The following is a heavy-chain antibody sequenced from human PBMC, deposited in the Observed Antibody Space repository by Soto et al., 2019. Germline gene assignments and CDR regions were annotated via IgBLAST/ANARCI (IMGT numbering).Heavy chain of an antibody. CDR2: VFYSGRT. V-gene: IGHV4-59*01. Sequence: TSETLSLTCSVSGDSINNFHWSWIRQPPGKGLEWIGFVFYSGRTTYNPSLQSRVTISVDTSHNHFSLKVRSVTAADTATYYCARIKSGYSYGSIIDFWGQGKLVTVSS. J-gene: IGHJ4*02. D-gene: IGHD5-18*01. CDR3: ARIKSGYSYGSIIDF. CDR1: GDSINNFH.